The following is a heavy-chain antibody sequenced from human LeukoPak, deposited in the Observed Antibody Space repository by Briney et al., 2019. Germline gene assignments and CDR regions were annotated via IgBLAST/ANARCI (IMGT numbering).Heavy chain of an antibody. CDR3: ARDPGDYGDYSNLFDP. D-gene: IGHD4-17*01. CDR1: GFTFSSYT. J-gene: IGHJ5*02. CDR2: IRSSSSYM. V-gene: IGHV3-21*01. Sequence: GSLRLSCAASGFTFSSYTMNWVHQAPGKGLEWVSSIRSSSSYMDYADSVRGRFTISRDNAKNSLYLQMNSLRVEDTAVYYCARDPGDYGDYSNLFDPWGQGTLVTVSS.